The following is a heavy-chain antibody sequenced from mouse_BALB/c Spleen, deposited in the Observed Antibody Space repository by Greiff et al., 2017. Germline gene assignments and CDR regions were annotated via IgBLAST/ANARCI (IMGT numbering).Heavy chain of an antibody. CDR3: ARTPYYYGSSGYAMDY. D-gene: IGHD1-1*01. CDR2: IWSGGST. Sequence: QVHVKQSGPGLVQPSQSLSITCTVSGFSLTSYGVHWVRQSPGKGLEWLGVIWSGGSTDYNAAFISRLSISKDNSKSQVFFKMNSLQANDTAIYYCARTPYYYGSSGYAMDYWGQGTSVTVSS. J-gene: IGHJ4*01. CDR1: GFSLTSYG. V-gene: IGHV2-2*02.